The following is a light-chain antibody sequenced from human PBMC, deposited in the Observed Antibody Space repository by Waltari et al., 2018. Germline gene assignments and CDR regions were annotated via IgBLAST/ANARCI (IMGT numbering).Light chain of an antibody. J-gene: IGKJ1*01. CDR2: AAS. Sequence: DIQMTQSPSSLSASVGDRVTITCRASQGISNYLAWYQQKPGKVPKLLIYAASTLQSGGPSRFSGSGSGTDCTLTISSLQPEDVATYYCQKYNSASWTFGQGTKVEIK. V-gene: IGKV1-27*01. CDR3: QKYNSASWT. CDR1: QGISNY.